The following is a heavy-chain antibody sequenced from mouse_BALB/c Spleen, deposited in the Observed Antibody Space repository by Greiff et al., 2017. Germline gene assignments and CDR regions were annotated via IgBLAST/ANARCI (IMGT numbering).Heavy chain of an antibody. CDR3: ARRGNLAGAMDY. J-gene: IGHJ4*01. Sequence: EVKLVESGGGLVKPGGSLKLSCAASGFTFSDYYMYWVRQTPEKRLEWVATISDGGSYTYYPDSVKGRFTISRDNAKNNLYLQMSSLKSEDTAMYYCARRGNLAGAMDYWGQGTSVTVSS. CDR1: GFTFSDYY. D-gene: IGHD1-1*01. CDR2: ISDGGSYT. V-gene: IGHV5-4*02.